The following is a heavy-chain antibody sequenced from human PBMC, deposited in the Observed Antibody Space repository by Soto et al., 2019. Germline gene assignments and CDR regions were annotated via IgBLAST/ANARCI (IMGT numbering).Heavy chain of an antibody. D-gene: IGHD3-10*01. J-gene: IGHJ5*02. CDR1: GGSFGTNY. V-gene: IGHV4-59*13. CDR3: ATDSARRGPTDP. Sequence: SETLSLTCTISGGSFGTNYWSWIRQAPGKGLEWIGYTYHTGSTKYNPSLKSRATISVDTSKNQFSLTLNSAAAADTAVYYCATDSARRGPTDPWGQAILVTVSS. CDR2: TYHTGST.